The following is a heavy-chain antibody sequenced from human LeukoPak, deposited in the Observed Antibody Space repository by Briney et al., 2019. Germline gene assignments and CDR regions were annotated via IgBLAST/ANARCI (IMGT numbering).Heavy chain of an antibody. D-gene: IGHD1-14*01. CDR3: ARDLTLTGYFDY. V-gene: IGHV3-48*03. Sequence: GGSLRLSCAASGFTFSSYEMNWVRQAPGKGLEWVSHISSSGSTIYYADSVKGRFTISRDNAKNSLYLQMNSLRAEDTAVYYCARDLTLTGYFDYWGQGTLVTVSS. CDR2: ISSSGSTI. CDR1: GFTFSSYE. J-gene: IGHJ4*02.